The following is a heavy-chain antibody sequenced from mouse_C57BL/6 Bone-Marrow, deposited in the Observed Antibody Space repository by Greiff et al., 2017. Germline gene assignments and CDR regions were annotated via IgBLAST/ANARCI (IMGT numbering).Heavy chain of an antibody. Sequence: VQLQQSGPELVKPGASVKMSCKASGYTFTDYNMHWVKQSHGKSLEWIGYINPNNGGTSYNQKFKGKATLTVNKSSSTAYMELRSLTSEDSAVYYCARERYYYGSSFYWYFDVWGTGTTVTVSS. CDR2: INPNNGGT. V-gene: IGHV1-22*01. CDR3: ARERYYYGSSFYWYFDV. CDR1: GYTFTDYN. J-gene: IGHJ1*03. D-gene: IGHD1-1*01.